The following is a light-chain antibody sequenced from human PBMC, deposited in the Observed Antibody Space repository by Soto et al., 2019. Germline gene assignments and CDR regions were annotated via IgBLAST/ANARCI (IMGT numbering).Light chain of an antibody. CDR3: QQYGTSPLT. Sequence: EIVLTQSPGTLSLSPGERAILSCRASQSVSSSYLAWYQQKPGQAPRLLIYGASSRATGIPDRFSGCGSGTDFTLTISRLEPEDVAVYYCQQYGTSPLTFGGGTEVEIK. V-gene: IGKV3-20*01. CDR2: GAS. CDR1: QSVSSSY. J-gene: IGKJ4*01.